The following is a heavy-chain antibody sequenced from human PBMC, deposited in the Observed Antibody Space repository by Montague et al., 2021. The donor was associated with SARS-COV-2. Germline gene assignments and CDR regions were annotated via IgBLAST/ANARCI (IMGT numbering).Heavy chain of an antibody. V-gene: IGHV3-20*03. J-gene: IGHJ2*01. CDR3: ARVYASSSNFYFDL. CDR2: INWNGGYK. D-gene: IGHD2-8*01. CDR1: GFTFDDHG. Sequence: SRRLSFAASGFTFDDHGMTWVRQAPGKGLEWVSGINWNGGYKHYVDSVRGRFTISRDNAKNSLYLQMNSLRAEDTALYYCARVYASSSNFYFDLWGRGTLVTVSS.